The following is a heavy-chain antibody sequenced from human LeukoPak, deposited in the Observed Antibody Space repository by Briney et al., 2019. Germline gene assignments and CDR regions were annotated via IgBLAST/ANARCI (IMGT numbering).Heavy chain of an antibody. Sequence: GSLRLSCVASGFTFSIYDMNWVRQAPGKGLEWVSGISGSGGSIFYADSVKGRFTISRDNSKNTLYLQMSSLRAEDTAVYYCAKLLYYYDSSQPYWGQGTLVTVSS. V-gene: IGHV3-23*01. J-gene: IGHJ4*02. D-gene: IGHD3-22*01. CDR3: AKLLYYYDSSQPY. CDR2: ISGSGGSI. CDR1: GFTFSIYD.